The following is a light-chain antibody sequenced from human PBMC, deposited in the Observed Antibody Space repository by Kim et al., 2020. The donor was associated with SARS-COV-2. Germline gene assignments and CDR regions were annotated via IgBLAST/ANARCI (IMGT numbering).Light chain of an antibody. CDR3: QAWDSSTPV. CDR2: QDT. V-gene: IGLV3-1*01. Sequence: SYELTQPPSVSVCPGQTASITCFGDKLGDKYACWFQQKPGQSPVLVIYQDTKRPSGIPERFSGSNSGNTATLTISGTQAMDEADYYCQAWDSSTPVFGGG. CDR1: KLGDKY. J-gene: IGLJ2*01.